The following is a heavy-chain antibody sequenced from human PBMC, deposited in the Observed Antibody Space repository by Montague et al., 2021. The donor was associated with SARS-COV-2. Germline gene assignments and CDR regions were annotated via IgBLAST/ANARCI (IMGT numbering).Heavy chain of an antibody. CDR2: IFYSGST. Sequence: SETLSLTCSVSGDSVNRNYWSWVRQPPGKGLEWLGYIFYSGSTYNPSLNSRATMSLDTSKNHFSLNLISVTAADTAVYYCACDRITRGWLDPWGQGTLVTVSS. CDR1: GDSVNRNY. J-gene: IGHJ5*02. CDR3: ACDRITRGWLDP. V-gene: IGHV4-59*02. D-gene: IGHD7-27*01.